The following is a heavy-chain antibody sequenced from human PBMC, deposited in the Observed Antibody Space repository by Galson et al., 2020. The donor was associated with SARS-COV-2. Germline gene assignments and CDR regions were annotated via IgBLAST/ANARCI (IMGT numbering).Heavy chain of an antibody. CDR3: ASVLVPHPDFDY. Sequence: GESLKISCAASGFTFSSYAMHWVRQAPGKGLEWVAVISYDGSNNYYADSVKGRFTISRDNSKNTLYLQINSLRAEDTAVYYCASVLVPHPDFDYWGQGTLVTVSS. CDR1: GFTFSSYA. D-gene: IGHD6-13*01. V-gene: IGHV3-30*01. J-gene: IGHJ4*02. CDR2: ISYDGSNN.